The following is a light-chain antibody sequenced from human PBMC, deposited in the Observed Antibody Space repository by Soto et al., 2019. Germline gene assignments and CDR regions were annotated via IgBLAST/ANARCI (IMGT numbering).Light chain of an antibody. J-gene: IGLJ1*01. CDR2: DVT. Sequence: QSALTQPRSVSGSPGQSVTISCTGTSSDVGTYNFVSWYQQHPGKAPKFMIYDVTKRPSGVPDRFSGSKSGNTASLTISGRQAEDEADYYCCSYVGSYTSYVFGTWTKPPS. CDR1: SSDVGTYNF. V-gene: IGLV2-11*01. CDR3: CSYVGSYTSYV.